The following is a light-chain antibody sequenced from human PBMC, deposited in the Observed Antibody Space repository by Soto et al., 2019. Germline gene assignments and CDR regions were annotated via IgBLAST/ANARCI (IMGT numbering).Light chain of an antibody. CDR2: DVS. J-gene: IGLJ1*01. CDR1: SNDVGAYNY. CDR3: TSYTSSRTYV. V-gene: IGLV2-14*03. Sequence: QSVLTQPASVSGSPGQSITVSCTGTSNDVGAYNYVPWYQQHPGTAPKLMIYDVSNRPSGVSNRFSGSKSGNTASLTISGLQAEDEADYYCTSYTSSRTYVFGTGTKLTVL.